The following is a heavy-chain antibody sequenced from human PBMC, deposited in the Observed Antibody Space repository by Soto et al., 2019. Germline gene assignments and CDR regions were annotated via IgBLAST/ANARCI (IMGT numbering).Heavy chain of an antibody. D-gene: IGHD2-15*01. CDR3: ARDSSYCSGGSCSSQPNPGYFDY. Sequence: PGGSLRLSCAASGFTFSSYEMNWVRLAPGKGLEWVSYISSSGSTIYYADSVKGRFTISRDNAKNSLYLQMNSLRAEDTAVYYCARDSSYCSGGSCSSQPNPGYFDYWGQGTLVTVSS. J-gene: IGHJ4*02. CDR1: GFTFSSYE. V-gene: IGHV3-48*03. CDR2: ISSSGSTI.